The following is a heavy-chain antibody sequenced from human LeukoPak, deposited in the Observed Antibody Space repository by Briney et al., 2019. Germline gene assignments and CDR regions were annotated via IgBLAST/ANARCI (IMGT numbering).Heavy chain of an antibody. CDR3: ARHISPVLELLG. D-gene: IGHD1-7*01. V-gene: IGHV4-59*08. CDR1: GGSISSYY. J-gene: IGHJ4*02. CDR2: IYYSGST. Sequence: SETLSLTCTVSGGSISSYYWSWIRQPPGKGLEWIGYIYYSGSTNYNPSLRSRVTISVDTSKNQFSLKLSSVTAADTAVYCCARHISPVLELLGWGQGTLVTVSS.